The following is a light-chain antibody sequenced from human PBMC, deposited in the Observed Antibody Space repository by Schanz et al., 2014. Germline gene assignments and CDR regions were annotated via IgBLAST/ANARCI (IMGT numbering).Light chain of an antibody. J-gene: IGLJ2*01. CDR3: TSYAGSNQVV. CDR2: EVT. CDR1: SSDVGGYKY. V-gene: IGLV2-8*01. Sequence: QSALTQPPSASGSPGQSVTISCTGTSSDVGGYKYVSWYQQHPGKAPKLMLYEVTKRPSGVPDRFSGSKSGNTASLTVSGLQADDEADYYCTSYAGSNQVVFGGGTKLTVL.